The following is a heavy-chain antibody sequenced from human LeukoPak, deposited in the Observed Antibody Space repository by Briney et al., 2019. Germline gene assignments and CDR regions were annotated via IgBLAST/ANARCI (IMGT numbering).Heavy chain of an antibody. CDR1: GGSISSYY. V-gene: IGHV4-39*07. J-gene: IGHJ4*02. CDR2: IYYSGST. Sequence: SETLSLTCTVSGGSISSYYWSWIRQPPGKGLEWIGSIYYSGSTYHNPSLKSRVTVSVDTSKNQFSLKLSSVTAADTAVYYCAREGYYDSSAYPIFDYWGQGTLVTVSS. D-gene: IGHD3-22*01. CDR3: AREGYYDSSAYPIFDY.